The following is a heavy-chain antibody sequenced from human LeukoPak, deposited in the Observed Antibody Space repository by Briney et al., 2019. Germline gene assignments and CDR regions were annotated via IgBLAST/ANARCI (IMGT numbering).Heavy chain of an antibody. Sequence: GASVKVSCKVSGYTLTELSMRWVRQAPGKGLEWMGGFDPEDGETIYAQKFQGRVTMTEDTSTDTAYMELSSLRSEDTAVYYCATVKYSSGWYFDYWGQGTLVTVSS. CDR2: FDPEDGET. J-gene: IGHJ4*02. CDR1: GYTLTELS. D-gene: IGHD6-19*01. CDR3: ATVKYSSGWYFDY. V-gene: IGHV1-24*01.